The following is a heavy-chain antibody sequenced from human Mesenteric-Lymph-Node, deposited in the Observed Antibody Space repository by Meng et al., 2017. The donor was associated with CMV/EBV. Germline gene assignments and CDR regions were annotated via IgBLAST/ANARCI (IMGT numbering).Heavy chain of an antibody. J-gene: IGHJ4*02. CDR2: IIPKFRAA. CDR3: ARELSGYDGAAGF. D-gene: IGHD5-12*01. V-gene: IGHV1-69*01. Sequence: CKSSGAYFGNYAISWVRQAPGKGLEWMGGIIPKFRAANYEQRFRDRLTITANESTKIAYLELSRLTTQDTAVYYCARELSGYDGAAGFWGQGTLVTVS. CDR1: GAYFGNYA.